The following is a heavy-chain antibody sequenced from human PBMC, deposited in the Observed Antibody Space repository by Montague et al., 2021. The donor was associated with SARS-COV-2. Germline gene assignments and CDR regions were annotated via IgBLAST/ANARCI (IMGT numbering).Heavy chain of an antibody. D-gene: IGHD7-27*01. CDR3: ARFRAAGDVLDY. J-gene: IGHJ4*02. CDR2: ICSSGTT. Sequence: SETLSLTCTVSGGSIGTSSHFWGWVRQPPGKGLEWIGIICSSGTTSYIPSLKSRLTISSDMSKNQFSLRLASVTAADTAVYYCARFRAAGDVLDYWGQGNPVTVSS. CDR1: GGSIGTSSHF. V-gene: IGHV4-39*07.